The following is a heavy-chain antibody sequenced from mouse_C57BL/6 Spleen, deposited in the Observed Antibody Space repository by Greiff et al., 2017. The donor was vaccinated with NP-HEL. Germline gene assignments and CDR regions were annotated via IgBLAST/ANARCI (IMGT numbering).Heavy chain of an antibody. CDR1: GFNIKDDY. CDR2: IDPENGDT. V-gene: IGHV14-4*01. J-gene: IGHJ3*01. Sequence: VQLQQSGAELVRPGASVKLSCTASGFNIKDDYMHWVKQRPEQGLEWIGWIDPENGDTEYASKFQGKATITADTSSNTAYLQLSSLTSEDTAVYYCTTLIYYGKAPFAYWGQGTLVTVSA. D-gene: IGHD2-1*01. CDR3: TTLIYYGKAPFAY.